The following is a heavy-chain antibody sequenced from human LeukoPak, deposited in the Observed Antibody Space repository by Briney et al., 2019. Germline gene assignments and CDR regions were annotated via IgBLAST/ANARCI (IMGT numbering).Heavy chain of an antibody. J-gene: IGHJ4*02. CDR3: TRDSSGWFFYFDY. D-gene: IGHD6-19*01. V-gene: IGHV3-49*03. Sequence: GGSLRPPCTASGFTFGDYAMSWFRQAPGKGLEWVGFIRSKAYGGTTEYAASVKGRFTISRDDSKSIAYLQMNSLKTEDTAVYYCTRDSSGWFFYFDYWGQGTLVTVSS. CDR1: GFTFGDYA. CDR2: IRSKAYGGTT.